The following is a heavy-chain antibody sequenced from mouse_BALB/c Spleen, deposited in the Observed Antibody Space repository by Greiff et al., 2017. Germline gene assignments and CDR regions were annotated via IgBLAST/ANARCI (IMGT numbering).Heavy chain of an antibody. V-gene: IGHV5-17*02. D-gene: IGHD1-1*01. CDR2: ISSGSSTI. Sequence: EVQLQESGGGLVQPGGSRKLSCAASGFTFSSFGMHWVRQAPEKGLEWVAYISSGSSTIYYADTVKGRFTISRDNPKNTLFLQMTSLRSEDTAMYYCARHLRDYFDYWGQGTTLTVSS. CDR1: GFTFSSFG. CDR3: ARHLRDYFDY. J-gene: IGHJ2*01.